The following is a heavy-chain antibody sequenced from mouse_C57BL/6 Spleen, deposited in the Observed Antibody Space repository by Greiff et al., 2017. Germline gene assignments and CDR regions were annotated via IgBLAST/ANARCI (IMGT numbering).Heavy chain of an antibody. CDR1: GYTFTSYW. CDR3: TRSTLTGTFFDY. Sequence: QVQLQQPGAELVKPGASVKMSCKASGYTFTSYWITWVKQRPGQGLEWIGDIYPGSGSTNYNEKFKSKATLTVDTSSSTAYMELSSLTNEDSAVYYCTRSTLTGTFFDYWGQGTTLTVSS. V-gene: IGHV1-55*01. D-gene: IGHD4-1*01. J-gene: IGHJ2*01. CDR2: IYPGSGST.